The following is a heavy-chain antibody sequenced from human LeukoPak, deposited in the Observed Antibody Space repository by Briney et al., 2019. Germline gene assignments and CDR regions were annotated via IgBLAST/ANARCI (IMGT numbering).Heavy chain of an antibody. CDR3: ARLRPGESHFDY. CDR2: IKNDGSEQ. J-gene: IGHJ4*02. CDR1: GFNFATDW. Sequence: GGSLRLSCAVSGFNFATDWMGWVRQAPGKGLQWVANIKNDGSEQYYVDSVKGRFTISRDNPKNSLYLQMNSLIAEDTAVYYCARLRPGESHFDYWGQGTLVTVSA. V-gene: IGHV3-7*05. D-gene: IGHD7-27*01.